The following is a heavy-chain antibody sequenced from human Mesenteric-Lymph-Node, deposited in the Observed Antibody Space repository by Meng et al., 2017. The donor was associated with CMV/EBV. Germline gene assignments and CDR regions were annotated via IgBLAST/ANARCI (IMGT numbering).Heavy chain of an antibody. V-gene: IGHV4-39*07. CDR1: SASISSSSSY. J-gene: IGHJ6*02. D-gene: IGHD3-10*01. CDR3: ARDGLLWFGFYFYAMDV. CDR2: IYYSAST. Sequence: GPLRPSCTVSSASISSSSSYWGWIRQPPGMGLEWIGSIYYSASTYYNPSLKSRVTISVDTSKNQFSLKLNSVTAADTAVYYCARDGLLWFGFYFYAMDVWGQGTTVTVSS.